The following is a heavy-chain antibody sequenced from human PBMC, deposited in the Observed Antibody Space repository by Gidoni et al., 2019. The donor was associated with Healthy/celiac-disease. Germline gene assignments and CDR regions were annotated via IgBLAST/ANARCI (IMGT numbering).Heavy chain of an antibody. CDR3: ASQAYYYDSSGYLSFPAENQH. D-gene: IGHD3-22*01. CDR2: IYYSGST. V-gene: IGHV4-59*01. CDR1: GGSISSYY. Sequence: QLQLQESGPGLVKPSETLSLTCTVSGGSISSYYWSWIRQTPGKGLEWIGYIYYSGSTNDNPSLKSRVTISVDTAKNQFSLNLSSVTAADTAVYYCASQAYYYDSSGYLSFPAENQHWGQGTLVTVSS. J-gene: IGHJ1*01.